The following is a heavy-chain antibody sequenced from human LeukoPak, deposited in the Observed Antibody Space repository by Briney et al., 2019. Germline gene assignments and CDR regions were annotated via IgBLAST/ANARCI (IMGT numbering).Heavy chain of an antibody. D-gene: IGHD1-26*01. CDR2: MNPITGAT. Sequence: ASVKVSCKASGYTFTSYDINWVRQATGQGLEWMGWMNPITGATGYTQKFQGRVTLTRNTSLSTAHMELSSLRSEDTAVYYCARARSPGIFDFWGQGTLVTVSS. CDR1: GYTFTSYD. V-gene: IGHV1-8*03. CDR3: ARARSPGIFDF. J-gene: IGHJ4*02.